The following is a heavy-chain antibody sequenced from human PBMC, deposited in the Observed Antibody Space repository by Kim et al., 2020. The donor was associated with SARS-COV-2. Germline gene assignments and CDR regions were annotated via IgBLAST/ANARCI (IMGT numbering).Heavy chain of an antibody. D-gene: IGHD6-13*01. Sequence: SVKVSCKASGGTFSSYTISWVRQAPGQGLEWMGRIIPILGIANYAQKFQGRVTITADKSTSTAYMELSSLRSEDTAVYYCARGPPSSSWQIDYWGQGTLVTVSS. CDR2: IIPILGIA. J-gene: IGHJ4*02. V-gene: IGHV1-69*02. CDR3: ARGPPSSSWQIDY. CDR1: GGTFSSYT.